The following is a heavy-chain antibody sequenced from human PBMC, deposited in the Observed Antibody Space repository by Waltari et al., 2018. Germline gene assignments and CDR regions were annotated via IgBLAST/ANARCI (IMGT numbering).Heavy chain of an antibody. CDR3: AKGQQWLGAPAFDY. D-gene: IGHD3-10*01. Sequence: QVQLVESGGGVVQPGGSLRLSCAASGFTFSSYGMHWVRQAPGKGLEWVAFIRYDGSNKYYADSVKGRFTISRDNSKNTLYLQMNSLRAEDTAVYYCAKGQQWLGAPAFDYWGQGTLVTVSS. J-gene: IGHJ4*02. V-gene: IGHV3-30*02. CDR2: IRYDGSNK. CDR1: GFTFSSYG.